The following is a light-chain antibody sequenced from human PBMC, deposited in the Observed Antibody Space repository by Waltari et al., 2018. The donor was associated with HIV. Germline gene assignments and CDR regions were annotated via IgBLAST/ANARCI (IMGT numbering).Light chain of an antibody. CDR3: CSYRSSKTVV. CDR1: SRDIGASNY. CDR2: EVN. J-gene: IGLJ2*01. V-gene: IGLV2-14*01. Sequence: QSALTQPASVSGSPGQSITISCVGTSRDIGASNYVSWYQPHPCEAPKLLIYEVNYRPSGVSNRFSGSKSGNTASLTISGRQAEDESHYYCCSYRSSKTVVVGGGTKVTV.